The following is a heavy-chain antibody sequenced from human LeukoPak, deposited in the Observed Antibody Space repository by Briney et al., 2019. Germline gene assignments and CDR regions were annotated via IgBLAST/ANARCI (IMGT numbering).Heavy chain of an antibody. CDR3: ARGRDFGDY. V-gene: IGHV4-59*08. CDR2: IYYSGST. J-gene: IGHJ4*02. D-gene: IGHD4-17*01. CDR1: GGSISSYY. Sequence: PSETLSLTCTVSGGSISSYYWSWIRQPPGKGLEWIGSIYYSGSTNYNPSLKSRVTISADTSKSQFSLKLSSVTAADTAMYYCARGRDFGDYWGQGTLVTVSS.